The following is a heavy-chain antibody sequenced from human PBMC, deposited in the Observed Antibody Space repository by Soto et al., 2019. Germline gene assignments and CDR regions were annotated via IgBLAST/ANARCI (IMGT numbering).Heavy chain of an antibody. CDR1: GGSIRVQTYY. CDR3: TRRYNWNDYYFDP. CDR2: SYYSGTS. V-gene: IGHV4-39*01. J-gene: IGHJ5*02. Sequence: PSETLSLTCTVSGGSIRVQTYYWTWLRQTPGKGLEWVGSSYYSGTSYFNPALKGRVTISVDTSTNQFSLRLTSVTAAVTAVYYCTRRYNWNDYYFDPWGQGTLVT. D-gene: IGHD1-20*01.